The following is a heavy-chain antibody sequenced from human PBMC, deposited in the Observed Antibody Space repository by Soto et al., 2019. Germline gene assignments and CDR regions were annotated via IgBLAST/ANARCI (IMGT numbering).Heavy chain of an antibody. CDR2: IIPILGIA. Sequence: SVKVSCKASGGTFSSYTISWVRQAPGQGLEWMGRIIPILGIANYAQKFQGRVTITADKSTSTAYMELSSLRSEDTAVYYCARDSLKSVPPAMLYYYYGMDVWG. V-gene: IGHV1-69*04. CDR3: ARDSLKSVPPAMLYYYYGMDV. D-gene: IGHD2-2*01. J-gene: IGHJ6*02. CDR1: GGTFSSYT.